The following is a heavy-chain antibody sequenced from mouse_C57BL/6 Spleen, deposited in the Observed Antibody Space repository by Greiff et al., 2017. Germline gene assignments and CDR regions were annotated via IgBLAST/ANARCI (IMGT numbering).Heavy chain of an antibody. V-gene: IGHV1-69*01. D-gene: IGHD1-1*01. Sequence: QVQLQQPGAELVMPGASVKLSCKASGYTFTSYWMHWVKQRPGQGLEWIGEIDPSDSYTNYNQKFKGKSTLTVDKSSSTAYMQLSSLTSEDSAVYYCSRRGDYYGSSYWYFCVWGTAATVTVSS. J-gene: IGHJ1*03. CDR2: IDPSDSYT. CDR1: GYTFTSYW. CDR3: SRRGDYYGSSYWYFCV.